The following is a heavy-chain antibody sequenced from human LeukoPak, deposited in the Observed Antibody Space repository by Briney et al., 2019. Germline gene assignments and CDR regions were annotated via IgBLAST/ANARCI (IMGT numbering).Heavy chain of an antibody. CDR3: ARSGNWNHDVSWFDP. CDR2: FDPEDGET. Sequence: GSSVKVSCKVSGYTLTELSMHWVRQAPGKGLEWMGGFDPEDGETIYAQKFQGRVTMTADTSTDTAYLKPSSLRSEDTAVYSCARSGNWNHDVSWFDPWGQGTLVTVSS. V-gene: IGHV1-24*01. D-gene: IGHD1-1*01. CDR1: GYTLTELS. J-gene: IGHJ5*02.